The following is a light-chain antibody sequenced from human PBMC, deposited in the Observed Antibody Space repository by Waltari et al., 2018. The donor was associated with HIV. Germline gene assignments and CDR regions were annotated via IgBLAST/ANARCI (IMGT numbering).Light chain of an antibody. J-gene: IGKJ4*01. CDR3: QQYHNWPPLT. CDR1: QSVNSD. Sequence: EIVLTQSPATLSVSPGERATLSCMASQSVNSDLAWYQKKRGQAPRLLIYDASPRATDIPARFSGSGSGTEFTLTISSLQSEDFAVYDCQQYHNWPPLTFGGGTKVEIK. CDR2: DAS. V-gene: IGKV3-15*01.